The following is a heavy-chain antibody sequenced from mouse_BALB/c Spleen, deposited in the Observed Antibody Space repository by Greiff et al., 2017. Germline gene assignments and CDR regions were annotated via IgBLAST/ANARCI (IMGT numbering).Heavy chain of an antibody. CDR2: IYPYNGGT. J-gene: IGHJ4*01. V-gene: IGHV1S29*02. D-gene: IGHD2-10*02. CDR1: GYTFTDYN. Sequence: VHVKQSGPELVKPGASVKISCKASGYTFTDYNMPWVKQSHGKSLEWIGYIYPYNGGTGYNQKFKSKATLTVDNSSSTAYMELRSLTSEDSAVYYCARGYGNYGAMDYWGQGTSVTVAS. CDR3: ARGYGNYGAMDY.